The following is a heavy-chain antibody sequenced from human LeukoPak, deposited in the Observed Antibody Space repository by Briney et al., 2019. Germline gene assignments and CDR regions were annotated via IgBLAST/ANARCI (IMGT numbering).Heavy chain of an antibody. Sequence: SQTLSLTCTVSGGSIRSGGDYWNWIRQHPGKGLEWIGYISNSGSTYYSPSLKSRITISVDTSKNQFSLRLNSVTAADTAVYYCATVIYGVLTGYSLQWGQGTLVTVSS. D-gene: IGHD3-9*01. V-gene: IGHV4-31*03. CDR1: GGSIRSGGDY. CDR2: ISNSGST. CDR3: ATVIYGVLTGYSLQ. J-gene: IGHJ4*02.